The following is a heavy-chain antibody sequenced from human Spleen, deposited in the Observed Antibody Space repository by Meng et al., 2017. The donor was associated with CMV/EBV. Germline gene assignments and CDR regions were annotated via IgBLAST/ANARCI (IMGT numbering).Heavy chain of an antibody. CDR2: IHPHRGDT. J-gene: IGHJ4*02. CDR1: GYTFIGYN. D-gene: IGHD7-27*01. V-gene: IGHV1-2*02. CDR3: ARDNNWGPDY. Sequence: ASVKVSCKASGYTFIGYNIHWVRQAPGQGLEWMGWIHPHRGDTNYAQQFQGRVTLTRDTSINTGYTELTRLTSDDTAVYYCARDNNWGPDYWGQGTLVTVSS.